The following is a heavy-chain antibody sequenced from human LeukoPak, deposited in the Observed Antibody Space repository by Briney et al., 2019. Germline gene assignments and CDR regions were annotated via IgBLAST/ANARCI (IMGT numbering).Heavy chain of an antibody. CDR1: GGTFSSYA. J-gene: IGHJ1*01. Sequence: SVKVSCKASGGTFSSYAISWVRQAPGQGLEWMGGIIPIFGTANYAQKFQGRVTITADESTSTAYMELSSLRSEDTAVYYCARGSYCSSTSCYVVEYFQHWGQGTLVTVSS. D-gene: IGHD2-2*01. CDR2: IIPIFGTA. CDR3: ARGSYCSSTSCYVVEYFQH. V-gene: IGHV1-69*13.